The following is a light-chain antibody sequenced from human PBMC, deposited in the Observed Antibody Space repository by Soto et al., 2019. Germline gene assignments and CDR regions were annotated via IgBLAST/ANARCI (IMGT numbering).Light chain of an antibody. V-gene: IGKV3-11*01. CDR3: QQRSNWPVT. Sequence: EIVLTQSPATLSLSPGERATLSCRASQSVSSYLAWYQQKPGQAPRLLIYDASNRATGIPARFSGSGSGTDFTLTISSLVPEDFAVSYCQQRSNWPVTFGQGTRVEIK. CDR2: DAS. CDR1: QSVSSY. J-gene: IGKJ1*01.